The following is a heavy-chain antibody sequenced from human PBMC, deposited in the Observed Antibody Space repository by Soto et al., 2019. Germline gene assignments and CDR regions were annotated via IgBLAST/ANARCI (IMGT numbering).Heavy chain of an antibody. D-gene: IGHD6-19*01. CDR2: IIPTSNDI. CDR1: GCTFRRYS. Sequence: DVQLVDSGGALVQPGCSLRLSCGASGCTFRRYSMNLVRQDPGPGLEWFSYIIPTSNDIYYADSVKRRFTSSRDNARNSLYLQMNSLRPEDTALDYCARDQPGRWKGWMDFWGKGTTVTVSS. J-gene: IGHJ6*04. CDR3: ARDQPGRWKGWMDF. V-gene: IGHV3-48*01.